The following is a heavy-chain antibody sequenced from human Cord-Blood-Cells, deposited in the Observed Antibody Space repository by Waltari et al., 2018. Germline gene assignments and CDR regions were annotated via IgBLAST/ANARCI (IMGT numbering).Heavy chain of an antibody. CDR3: ARSTRIEIMGFDP. V-gene: IGHV1-69*06. CDR1: GGTFSSYA. D-gene: IGHD2-8*01. J-gene: IGHJ5*02. Sequence: VKKPGFSVKVSCKASGGTFSSYAISWVRQAPGQGLEWMGWIIPIFGTANYAQKFQGRVTVTADKSTSTAYMELSSLGSEDTAVYDCARSTRIEIMGFDPWGQGTLVTVSS. CDR2: IIPIFGTA.